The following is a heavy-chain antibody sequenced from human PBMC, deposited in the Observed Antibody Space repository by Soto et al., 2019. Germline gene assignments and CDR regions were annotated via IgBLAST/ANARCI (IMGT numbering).Heavy chain of an antibody. CDR3: SRLWQTTTVSWFDP. CDR2: IYPGDSDT. D-gene: IGHD4-4*01. V-gene: IGHV5-51*01. J-gene: IGHJ5*02. CDR1: GYSFTSYW. Sequence: GGSLRLSCKGSGYSFTSYWIGWVRQMPGKGLEWMGIIYPGDSDTRYRPSFQGQVTISADKSISTAYLQWSSLKASDTAMYYWSRLWQTTTVSWFDPWGQGTLVTVSS.